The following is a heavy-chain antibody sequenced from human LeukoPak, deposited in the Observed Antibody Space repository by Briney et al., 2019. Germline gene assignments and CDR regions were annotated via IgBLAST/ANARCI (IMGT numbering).Heavy chain of an antibody. D-gene: IGHD5-18*01. J-gene: IGHJ6*03. CDR2: IYHSGRT. CDR1: GDSINGGYY. CDR3: ARTTEGGYTYDYFYYYYMDV. Sequence: PSETLSLTCSVSGDSINGGYYWGWIRQPPGKGLQWIATIYHSGRTYYNPSFTSRVTISADTSKNQFSLKLTSVTAADSAVYYCARTTEGGYTYDYFYYYYMDVWGKGTTVTISS. V-gene: IGHV4-38-2*02.